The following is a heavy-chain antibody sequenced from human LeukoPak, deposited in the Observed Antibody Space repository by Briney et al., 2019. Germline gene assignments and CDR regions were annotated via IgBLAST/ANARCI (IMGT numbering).Heavy chain of an antibody. CDR1: RYTFTSYD. D-gene: IGHD3-10*01. V-gene: IGHV1-8*01. CDR3: ARLSQTPDYYALGGYYYLGY. J-gene: IGHJ4*02. Sequence: ASVKVSCKASRYTFTSYDINWVREAAGHGLEWMGWMNPNTGRTGYAQKFQGRITMTRDTSINTAYMELTKLRSEDTAIYYCARLSQTPDYYALGGYYYLGYWGQGTPVTVSS. CDR2: MNPNTGRT.